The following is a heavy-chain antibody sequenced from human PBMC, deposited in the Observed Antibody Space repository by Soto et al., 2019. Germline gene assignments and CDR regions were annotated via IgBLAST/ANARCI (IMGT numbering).Heavy chain of an antibody. D-gene: IGHD4-17*01. Sequence: EVQLVESGGGLVQPGGSLRLSCAASGFKFRSYNMNCVRQAPGKGLEWLSYISPGGGDIYSADSVKGRFTISRDNAKNLLYLEMNRLRDEDTAMYYCARGATAVTTVGDYWGQGTLVTVSS. J-gene: IGHJ4*02. CDR3: ARGATAVTTVGDY. CDR1: GFKFRSYN. V-gene: IGHV3-48*02. CDR2: ISPGGGDI.